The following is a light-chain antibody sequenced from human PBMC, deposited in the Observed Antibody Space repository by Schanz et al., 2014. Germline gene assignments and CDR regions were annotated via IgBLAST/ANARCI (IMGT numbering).Light chain of an antibody. CDR2: DVS. CDR1: SSDVGSYNL. CDR3: SSYGGSNFVV. V-gene: IGLV2-14*02. J-gene: IGLJ2*01. Sequence: QSALTQPASVSGSPGQSITISCTGTSSDVGSYNLVSWYQQHPGKAPKLMIYDVSNRPSGVSNRFSGSKSGNTASLTVSGLQAEDEADYYCSSYGGSNFVVFGGGTKLTVL.